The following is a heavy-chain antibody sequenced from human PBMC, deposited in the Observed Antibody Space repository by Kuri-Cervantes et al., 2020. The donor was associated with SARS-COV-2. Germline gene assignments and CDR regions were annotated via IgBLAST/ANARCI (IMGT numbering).Heavy chain of an antibody. D-gene: IGHD6-19*01. Sequence: LSLTCAASGFTFSSYSMNWVRQAPGKGLEWVSYISSSSSTIYYADSVKGRFTISRENAKNSLYLQMNSLRAGDTAVYYCARSRSGGGGKQWLLADDAFDIWGQGTMVTVSS. CDR1: GFTFSSYS. V-gene: IGHV3-48*01. J-gene: IGHJ3*02. CDR2: ISSSSSTI. CDR3: ARSRSGGGGKQWLLADDAFDI.